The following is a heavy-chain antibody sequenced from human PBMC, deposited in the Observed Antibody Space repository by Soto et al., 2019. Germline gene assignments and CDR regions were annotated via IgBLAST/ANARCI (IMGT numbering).Heavy chain of an antibody. CDR2: IIPIFGTS. CDR1: GGPFSSYA. CDR3: ARGNYDYVWGSYRPDY. D-gene: IGHD3-16*02. Sequence: GASVKVSFKASGGPFSSYAISWVRQAPGQGLEWMGGIIPIFGTSNYAQKFQGRVTITADKSTSTAYMELSSLRSEDTAVYYCARGNYDYVWGSYRPDYWGQGTLVTVSS. J-gene: IGHJ4*02. V-gene: IGHV1-69*06.